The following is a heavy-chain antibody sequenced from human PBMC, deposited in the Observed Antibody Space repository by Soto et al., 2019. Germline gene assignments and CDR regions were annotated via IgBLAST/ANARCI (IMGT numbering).Heavy chain of an antibody. V-gene: IGHV4-34*01. CDR1: GGSFSGYY. CDR3: ARVGRGYSYGFSNYYYYYMDV. CDR2: INHSGST. D-gene: IGHD5-18*01. Sequence: ASETLSLTCAVYGGSFSGYYWSWIRQPPGKGLEWIGEINHSGSTNYNPSLKSRVTISVDTSKNQFSLKLSSVTAADTAVYYCARVGRGYSYGFSNYYYYYMDVWGKGTTVTVSS. J-gene: IGHJ6*03.